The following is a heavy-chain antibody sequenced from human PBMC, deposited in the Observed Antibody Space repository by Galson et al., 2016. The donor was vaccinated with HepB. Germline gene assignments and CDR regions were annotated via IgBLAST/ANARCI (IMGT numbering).Heavy chain of an antibody. D-gene: IGHD4-17*01. CDR3: ARGAVRVTTFPFDY. J-gene: IGHJ4*02. Sequence: SVKVSCKASGYTFTSYGINWVRQAPGQGLEWMGWISAYNGNTNYAQKLQGRVTMTTDTSTSTAYMELRSLRFDDTAVYYCARGAVRVTTFPFDYWGQGTLVTVSS. CDR2: ISAYNGNT. V-gene: IGHV1-18*01. CDR1: GYTFTSYG.